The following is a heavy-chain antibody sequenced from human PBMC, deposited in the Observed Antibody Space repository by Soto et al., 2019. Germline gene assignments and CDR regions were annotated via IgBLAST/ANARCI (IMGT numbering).Heavy chain of an antibody. Sequence: LTLTCAISGDSVSSNRAAWNWIRQSPSRGLEWLGRTYYRSKWYNDYAVSVKSRITINPDTSKNQFSLQLNSVTPEDTAVYYCARAWGFSSGWYGSFSYWGQGTLVTVSS. J-gene: IGHJ4*02. CDR1: GDSVSSNRAA. D-gene: IGHD6-19*01. CDR2: TYYRSKWYN. CDR3: ARAWGFSSGWYGSFSY. V-gene: IGHV6-1*01.